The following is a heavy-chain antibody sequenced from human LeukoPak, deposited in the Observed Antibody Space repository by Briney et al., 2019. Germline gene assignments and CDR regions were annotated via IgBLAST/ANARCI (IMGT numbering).Heavy chain of an antibody. CDR1: GGSFSGYY. D-gene: IGHD2-2*01. V-gene: IGHV4-34*01. J-gene: IGHJ5*02. CDR2: INHSGST. Sequence: PSETLSLTCAVYGGSFSGYYWSWIRQPPGKGLEWIGEINHSGSTNYNPSLKSRVTISVDTSKNQFSLKLSSVTAADTAVYYCARGGPRPDIVVVPAAISWFDPWGQGTLVAVSS. CDR3: ARGGPRPDIVVVPAAISWFDP.